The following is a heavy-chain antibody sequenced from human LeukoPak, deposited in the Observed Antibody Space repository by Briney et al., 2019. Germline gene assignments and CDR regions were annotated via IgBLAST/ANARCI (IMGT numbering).Heavy chain of an antibody. J-gene: IGHJ6*02. Sequence: SETLSLTCTVSGGSISSYYWSWIRQPPGKGLEWIGYIYYSGSTNYNPSLKSRVTISVDTSKNQFSLKLSSVTAADTAVYYCARYHLDYCYGMDVWGQGTTVTVSS. CDR3: ARYHLDYCYGMDV. CDR1: GGSISSYY. V-gene: IGHV4-59*01. CDR2: IYYSGST. D-gene: IGHD1-14*01.